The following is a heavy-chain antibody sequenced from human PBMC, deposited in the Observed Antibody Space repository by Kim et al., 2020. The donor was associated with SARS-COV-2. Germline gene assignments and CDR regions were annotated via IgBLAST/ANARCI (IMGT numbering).Heavy chain of an antibody. CDR3: ARLEGFHYSLGY. CDR1: GGSISSSSYY. J-gene: IGHJ4*02. Sequence: SETLSLTCTVSGGSISSSSYYWGWIRQPPGKGLEWIGNIYYSGSTYYNPSLKSRVTISVDTSKNQFSLKLSSVTAADTAVYYCARLEGFHYSLGYWGQGTLVTVSS. CDR2: IYYSGST. V-gene: IGHV4-39*01. D-gene: IGHD2-21*01.